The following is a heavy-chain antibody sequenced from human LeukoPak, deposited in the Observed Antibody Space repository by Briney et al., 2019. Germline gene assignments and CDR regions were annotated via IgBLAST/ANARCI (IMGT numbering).Heavy chain of an antibody. J-gene: IGHJ4*02. CDR3: AREGLGELTLDC. CDR2: ISTHNGDT. CDR1: GYTFTSYG. Sequence: SVKVSCKASGYTFTSYGITWVRQAPGQGLEWMGWISTHNGDTNYAQKLQGRVTMTTDTSTSTAYMELRSLRSDDTAVYYCAREGLGELTLDCWGQGTLVTVSS. D-gene: IGHD3-16*01. V-gene: IGHV1-18*01.